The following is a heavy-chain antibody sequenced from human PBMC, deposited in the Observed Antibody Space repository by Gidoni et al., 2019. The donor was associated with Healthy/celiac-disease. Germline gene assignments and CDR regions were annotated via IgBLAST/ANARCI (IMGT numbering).Heavy chain of an antibody. V-gene: IGHV4-34*01. Sequence: QVQLQQWGAGLLKPSETLSLTCAVYGGSFSGSYWSWIRQPPGKGLEWIGEINHSGSTNYNPSLKSLVTISVDTSKNQFSLKLSSVTAADTAVYYCARDASSIAARFRYNWFDPWGQGTLVTVSS. CDR2: INHSGST. J-gene: IGHJ5*02. CDR3: ARDASSIAARFRYNWFDP. D-gene: IGHD6-6*01. CDR1: GGSFSGSY.